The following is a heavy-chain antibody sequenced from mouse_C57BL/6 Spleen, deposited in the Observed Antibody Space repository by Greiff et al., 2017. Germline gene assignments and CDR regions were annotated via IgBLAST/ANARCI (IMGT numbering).Heavy chain of an antibody. CDR1: GYSFTDYN. Sequence: VQLQQSGPELVKPGASVKISCKASGYSFTDYNMNWVKQSNGKSLEWIGVINPNYGTTSYNQKFKGKATLTVDQSSSTAYMQLNSLTSEDSAVYCCSPYYCRHYYAMDYWSQGTSVTVSA. D-gene: IGHD2-10*01. CDR3: SPYYCRHYYAMDY. J-gene: IGHJ4*01. V-gene: IGHV1-39*01. CDR2: INPNYGTT.